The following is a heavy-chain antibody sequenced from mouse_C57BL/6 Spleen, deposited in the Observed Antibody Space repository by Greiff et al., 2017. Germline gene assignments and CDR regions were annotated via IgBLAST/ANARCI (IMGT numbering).Heavy chain of an antibody. J-gene: IGHJ3*01. CDR2: IDPENGDT. CDR3: TTSRGGWAAY. Sequence: VQLQQSGAELVRPGASVKLSCTASGFNIKDDYMHWVKQRPEQGLEWIGWIDPENGDTEYASKFQGKATITADTSSNTAYLQLSSLTSEDTAVYYCTTSRGGWAAYWGQGTLVTVSA. CDR1: GFNIKDDY. V-gene: IGHV14-4*01.